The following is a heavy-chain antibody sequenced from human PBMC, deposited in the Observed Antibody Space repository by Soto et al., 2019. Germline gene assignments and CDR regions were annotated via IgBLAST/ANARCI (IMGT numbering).Heavy chain of an antibody. Sequence: GESLKISCKGSGYSFTSYWIGWGLQIPWKGLEWMGIIYPGDSDTRYSPSFQGQVTISADKSISTAYLQWSSLKASDTAMYYCARRGIAAAGTGYYYYGVDVWGQGTTVTVSS. V-gene: IGHV5-51*01. J-gene: IGHJ6*02. D-gene: IGHD6-13*01. CDR1: GYSFTSYW. CDR2: IYPGDSDT. CDR3: ARRGIAAAGTGYYYYGVDV.